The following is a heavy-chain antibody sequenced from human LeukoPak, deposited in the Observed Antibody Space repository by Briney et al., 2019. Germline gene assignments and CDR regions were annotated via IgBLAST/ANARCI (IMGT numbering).Heavy chain of an antibody. CDR1: GGSFSGYY. CDR3: ARGGYYGSGNDFRFDP. J-gene: IGHJ5*02. Sequence: SETLSLTCAVYGGSFSGYYWSWIRQPPGKGLEWIGEINHSGSTNYNPSLKSRVTISVETSRNQFSLKLKSVTAADTAVYYCARGGYYGSGNDFRFDPWGQGTLVTVSS. CDR2: INHSGST. D-gene: IGHD3-10*01. V-gene: IGHV4-34*01.